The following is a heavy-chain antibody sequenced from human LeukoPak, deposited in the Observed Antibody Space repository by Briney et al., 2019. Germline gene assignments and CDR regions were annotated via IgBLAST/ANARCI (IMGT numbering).Heavy chain of an antibody. CDR3: ARGRGWGILDS. V-gene: IGHV1-8*01. CDR1: GYPFTSFD. CDR2: MTPNSEKR. Sequence: GASVKVSCKTSGYPFTSFDIHWVRQAAGHGLEWMSWMTPNSEKRGYAQKFRGRVTMTADTSIDTAYMELSSLTFDDTAIYYCARGRGWGILDSWGQGNLVTVSS. D-gene: IGHD6-19*01. J-gene: IGHJ4*02.